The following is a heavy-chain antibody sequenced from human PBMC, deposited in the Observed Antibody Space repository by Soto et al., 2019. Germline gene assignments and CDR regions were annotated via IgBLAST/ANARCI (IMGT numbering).Heavy chain of an antibody. CDR1: GGSFSGYY. CDR2: INHSGST. V-gene: IGHV4-34*01. D-gene: IGHD6-13*01. CDR3: AKDRGIGAAGS. J-gene: IGHJ5*02. Sequence: SETLSLTCAVYGGSFSGYYWSWIRQPPGKGLEWIGEINHSGSTNYNPSLKSRVTISVDKSKNQYSLKVISVTAADTAVYYCAKDRGIGAAGSWGQGALVTVSS.